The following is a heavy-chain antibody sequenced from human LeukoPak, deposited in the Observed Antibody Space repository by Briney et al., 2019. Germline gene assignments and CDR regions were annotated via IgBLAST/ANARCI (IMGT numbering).Heavy chain of an antibody. V-gene: IGHV4-59*01. Sequence: SETLSLTCTVSGGSISSYYWSWIRQPPGKGLEWIGYIYYSGSTNYNPSLKSRVTISVDTSKNQFSLKLSSVTAADTAVYYCARERRGYLIDYWGQGTLVTVSS. CDR2: IYYSGST. D-gene: IGHD6-13*01. CDR1: GGSISSYY. J-gene: IGHJ4*02. CDR3: ARERRGYLIDY.